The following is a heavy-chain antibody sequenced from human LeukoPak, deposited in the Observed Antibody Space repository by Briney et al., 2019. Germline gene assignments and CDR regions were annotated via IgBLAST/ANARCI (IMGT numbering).Heavy chain of an antibody. CDR3: ARQEYCSGGSCYTWFDP. Sequence: GESLKISCKVSGYSFNTYWVGWVRQMPGKGLEWMGIFYPGDSDTRYGPSFQGQVTISADKSISTAYLQWSSLKASDTAMYYCARQEYCSGGSCYTWFDPWGQGTLVTVSS. CDR2: FYPGDSDT. D-gene: IGHD2-15*01. V-gene: IGHV5-51*01. J-gene: IGHJ5*02. CDR1: GYSFNTYW.